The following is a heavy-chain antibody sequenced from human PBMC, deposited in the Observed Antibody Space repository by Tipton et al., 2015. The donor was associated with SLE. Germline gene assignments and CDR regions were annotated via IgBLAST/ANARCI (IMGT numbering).Heavy chain of an antibody. J-gene: IGHJ5*02. D-gene: IGHD2-2*01. Sequence: SLRLSCAISGFTFSSYSMNWVRQSPGKGLEWVSYISTSSSNIYYADSVKGRFTISGDNAKNSLYLQMNSLRAEDTAVYYCAREKPVPAGLSDWFDPWGQGTLVTVSS. V-gene: IGHV3-48*01. CDR2: ISTSSSNI. CDR1: GFTFSSYS. CDR3: AREKPVPAGLSDWFDP.